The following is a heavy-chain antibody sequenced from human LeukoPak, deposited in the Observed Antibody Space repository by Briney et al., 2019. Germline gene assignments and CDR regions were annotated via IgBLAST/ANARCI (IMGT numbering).Heavy chain of an antibody. D-gene: IGHD3-10*01. CDR2: IYYSGST. CDR1: GGSISGSSYY. V-gene: IGHV4-39*02. CDR3: ARERLLWFGEFVNDAFDI. Sequence: SETLSLTCTVSGGSISGSSYYWGWIRQPPGKGLEWIGSIYYSGSTYYNPSLKSRVTISVDTSKNQFSLKLNSVTATDTAVYYCARERLLWFGEFVNDAFDIWGQGTMVTVSS. J-gene: IGHJ3*02.